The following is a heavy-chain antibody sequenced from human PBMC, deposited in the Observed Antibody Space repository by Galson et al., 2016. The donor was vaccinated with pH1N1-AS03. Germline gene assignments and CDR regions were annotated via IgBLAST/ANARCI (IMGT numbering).Heavy chain of an antibody. CDR3: ARQGQWLVEHYYYGMDV. CDR1: GVSINSHL. D-gene: IGHD6-19*01. J-gene: IGHJ6*02. V-gene: IGHV4-59*08. CDR2: LDHTGNT. Sequence: ETLSLTCSVSGVSINSHLWTWIRQTPGPELEWIGNLDHTGNTEYSPSLTTRVSISVDTSKNQLSLRLKSVTAADTAVSYCARQGQWLVEHYYYGMDVWGHGTTVTVSS.